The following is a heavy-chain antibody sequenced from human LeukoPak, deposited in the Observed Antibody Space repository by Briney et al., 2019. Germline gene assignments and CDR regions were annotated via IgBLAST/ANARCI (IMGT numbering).Heavy chain of an antibody. V-gene: IGHV4-30-2*01. CDR3: ARAGRRGYSYGLPDPFDY. J-gene: IGHJ4*02. D-gene: IGHD5-18*01. CDR2: IYHSGST. Sequence: SETLSLTCTVSGGSISSGGYYWSWIRQPPGKGLEWIGYIYHSGSTYYNPSLKSRVTISVDTSKNQFSLKLSSVTAADTAVYYCARAGRRGYSYGLPDPFDYWGQGTLVTVSS. CDR1: GGSISSGGYY.